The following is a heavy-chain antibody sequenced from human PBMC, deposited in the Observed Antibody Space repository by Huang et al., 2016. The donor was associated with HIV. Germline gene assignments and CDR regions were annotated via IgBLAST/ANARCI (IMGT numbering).Heavy chain of an antibody. V-gene: IGHV4-39*02. D-gene: IGHD3-10*01. J-gene: IGHJ4*02. CDR2: IYYRGGT. Sequence: QLQLQESGPGLVKPSETLSLTCTVSGGSIRSDNYYWGWIRQPPGKGLEWIGSIYYRGGTDYNPDRKPRVTITVDTSKNHFSLRMRSVTAADTAVYYCARLPGSITMIRGVITDPYWGQGTLVTVSS. CDR3: ARLPGSITMIRGVITDPY. CDR1: GGSIRSDNYY.